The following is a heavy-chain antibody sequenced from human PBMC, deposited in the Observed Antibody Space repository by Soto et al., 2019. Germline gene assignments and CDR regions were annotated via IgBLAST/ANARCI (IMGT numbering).Heavy chain of an antibody. CDR1: GYTFTSYY. CDR2: INPSGGST. Sequence: ASVKVSCKASGYTFTSYYMHLVRQAPGQGLEWMGIINPSGGSTSYAQKFQGRVTMTRDTSTSTVYMELSSLRSEDTAVYYCARDRSASYSGYDYFDYRGQRTPVTVSS. V-gene: IGHV1-46*01. J-gene: IGHJ4*02. CDR3: ARDRSASYSGYDYFDY. D-gene: IGHD5-12*01.